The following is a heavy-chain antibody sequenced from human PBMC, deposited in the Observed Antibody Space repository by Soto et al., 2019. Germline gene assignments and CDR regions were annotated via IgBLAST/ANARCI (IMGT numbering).Heavy chain of an antibody. Sequence: GGSLRLSCAASGFTVSSNYMSWVRQAPGKGLEWVSVIYSGGSTYYADSVKGRFTISRDNSKNTLYLQMNSLRAEDTAVYYCAGGYCDSSGYLFDYWGQGTLVTVSS. D-gene: IGHD3-22*01. J-gene: IGHJ4*02. CDR3: AGGYCDSSGYLFDY. CDR1: GFTVSSNY. CDR2: IYSGGST. V-gene: IGHV3-53*01.